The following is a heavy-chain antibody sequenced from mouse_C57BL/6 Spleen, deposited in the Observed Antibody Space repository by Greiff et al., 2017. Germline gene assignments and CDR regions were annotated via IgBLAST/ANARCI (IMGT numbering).Heavy chain of an antibody. Sequence: QVQLQQPGAELVKPGASVKLSCKASGYTFTSYWMHWVKQRPGQGLEWIGMIHPNSGSTNYNEKFKSKATLTVDKSSSTAYMQLSSLTSEDSAVYYCARDDGSSYYAMDYWGQGTSVTVSS. J-gene: IGHJ4*01. CDR1: GYTFTSYW. CDR3: ARDDGSSYYAMDY. CDR2: IHPNSGST. D-gene: IGHD1-1*01. V-gene: IGHV1-64*01.